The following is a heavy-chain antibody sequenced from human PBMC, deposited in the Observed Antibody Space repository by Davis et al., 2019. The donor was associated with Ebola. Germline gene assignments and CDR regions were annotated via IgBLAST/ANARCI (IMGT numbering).Heavy chain of an antibody. CDR2: ISGSGGST. CDR3: ARRGYCSSTSCSQTTYYGMDV. V-gene: IGHV3-23*01. CDR1: GLTFSSYA. J-gene: IGHJ6*02. Sequence: GESLKISCAASGLTFSSYAMSWVRQAPGKGLEWVSAISGSGGSTYYADSVKGRFTISRDNSKNTLYLQMNSLRAEDTAVYYCARRGYCSSTSCSQTTYYGMDVWGQGTTVTVSS. D-gene: IGHD2-2*01.